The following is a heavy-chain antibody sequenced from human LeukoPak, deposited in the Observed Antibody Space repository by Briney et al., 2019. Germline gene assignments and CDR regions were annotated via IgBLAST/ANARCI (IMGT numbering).Heavy chain of an antibody. J-gene: IGHJ4*02. Sequence: SQTLSLTCTVSGGSLSSGDYYWSWIRQHPGKGLEWIGYIYYSGSTYYNPSLKSRVTISVDTSKNQFSLKLSSVTAADTAVYYCARVGQQLVHYWGQGTLVTVSS. CDR3: ARVGQQLVHY. CDR2: IYYSGST. V-gene: IGHV4-31*03. D-gene: IGHD6-13*01. CDR1: GGSLSSGDYY.